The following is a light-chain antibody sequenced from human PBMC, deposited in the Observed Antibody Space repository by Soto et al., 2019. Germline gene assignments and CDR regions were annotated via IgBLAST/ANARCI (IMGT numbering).Light chain of an antibody. CDR2: GAS. CDR3: QQYGSPIT. Sequence: EIMLRQSPATLCLSAGDRDTLSFRASQGVSSFLAWYQQLPGKAPRLLIYGASSRATGIPARFSGSGSGTDFTLTISRLEPEDFAVYYCQQYGSPITFGHGTRLEIK. CDR1: QGVSSF. V-gene: IGKV3-20*01. J-gene: IGKJ5*01.